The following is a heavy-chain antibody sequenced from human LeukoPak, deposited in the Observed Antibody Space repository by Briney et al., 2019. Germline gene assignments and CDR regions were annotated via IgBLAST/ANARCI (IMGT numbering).Heavy chain of an antibody. CDR1: GFTFSTYW. CDR2: INPDGSST. J-gene: IGHJ4*02. D-gene: IGHD3-9*01. CDR3: TRDFDAATGY. V-gene: IGHV3-74*01. Sequence: PGGSLRLSCGASGFTFSTYWMHWVRQAPGKGLVWVSRINPDGSSTGYADSVRGRFTISRVNAKNTLYLQMNSLRAEDTAVYYCTRDFDAATGYWGQGTLVTVSS.